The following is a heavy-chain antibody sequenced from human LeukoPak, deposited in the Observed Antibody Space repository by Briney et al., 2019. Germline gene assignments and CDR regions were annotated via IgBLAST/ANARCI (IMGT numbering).Heavy chain of an antibody. CDR3: VRESDYSNYYGWYYYYYYMDV. Sequence: SETLSLTCTVSGGSISSYYWSWIRQPAGKGLEWIGRIYTSGSTNYNPSLKSRVTMSVDTSKNQFSLKLSSVTAADTAVYYCVRESDYSNYYGWYYYYYYMDVWGKGTTVTVSS. D-gene: IGHD4-11*01. J-gene: IGHJ6*03. CDR2: IYTSGST. V-gene: IGHV4-4*07. CDR1: GGSISSYY.